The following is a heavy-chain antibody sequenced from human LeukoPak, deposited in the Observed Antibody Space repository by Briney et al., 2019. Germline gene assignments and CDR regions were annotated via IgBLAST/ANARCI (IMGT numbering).Heavy chain of an antibody. CDR2: ISGSGGRT. CDR3: AALAVSGALVAGN. D-gene: IGHD6-19*01. CDR1: GFAFSVYA. V-gene: IGHV3-23*01. Sequence: GGSLRLSCAVSGFAFSVYAVSWVGQAPGKGLEWVSAISGSGGRTFYADSVKGRFTISKDNSKNTLYLQMNSLRAEDTAVYYCAALAVSGALVAGNWGQGTLVTVSS. J-gene: IGHJ4*02.